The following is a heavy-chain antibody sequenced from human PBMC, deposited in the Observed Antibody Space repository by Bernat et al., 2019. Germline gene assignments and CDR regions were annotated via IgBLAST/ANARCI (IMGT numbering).Heavy chain of an antibody. V-gene: IGHV1-18*01. CDR3: VRDTSTVTPIFSDN. CDR1: GYTFISFG. Sequence: KASGYTFISFGISWMRQAPGQGLEWLGWISGYSGDTNHVQKLQGRVTMTTDPSTTTSYMELRSLRFDDTAIYYCVRDTSTVTPIFSDNGGQGTLVNVSS. D-gene: IGHD4-17*01. J-gene: IGHJ4*02. CDR2: ISGYSGDT.